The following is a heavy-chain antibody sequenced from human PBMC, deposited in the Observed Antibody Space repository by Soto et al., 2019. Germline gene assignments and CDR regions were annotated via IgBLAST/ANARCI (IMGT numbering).Heavy chain of an antibody. CDR2: IYYSGST. J-gene: IGHJ6*02. CDR1: GGSISSGGYY. CDR3: ARDSAHYYGSGSYYNGDYYYYGMDV. Sequence: PSETLSLTCTVSGGSISSGGYYWSWIRQHPGKGLEWIGYIYYSGSTYYNPSLKSRVTISVDTSKNQFSLKLSSVTAADTAVYHCARDSAHYYGSGSYYNGDYYYYGMDVWGQGTTVTVSS. D-gene: IGHD3-10*01. V-gene: IGHV4-31*03.